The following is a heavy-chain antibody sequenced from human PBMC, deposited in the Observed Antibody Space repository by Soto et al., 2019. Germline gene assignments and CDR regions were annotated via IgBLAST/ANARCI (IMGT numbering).Heavy chain of an antibody. J-gene: IGHJ6*02. CDR1: GYSFTSYW. CDR3: ARRGAGTFGCFEVQLSYYYYYGMDV. V-gene: IGHV5-51*01. CDR2: IYPGDSDT. Sequence: PGESLKISCKGSGYSFTSYWIGWVRQMPGKGLEWMGIIYPGDSDTRYSPSFQGQVTISADKSTSTAYLQWSSLKASDTAMYYCARRGAGTFGCFEVQLSYYYYYGMDVWGQGTTVTVSS. D-gene: IGHD6-19*01.